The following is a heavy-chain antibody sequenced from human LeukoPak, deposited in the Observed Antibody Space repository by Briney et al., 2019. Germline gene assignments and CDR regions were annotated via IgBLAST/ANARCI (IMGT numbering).Heavy chain of an antibody. CDR3: SRRMGPHYYDSSGYGGGLDY. J-gene: IGHJ4*02. D-gene: IGHD3-22*01. CDR1: GFTFDNYG. CDR2: INWNGGST. Sequence: GSLILSCAASGFTFDNYGMGWVCQAPGKGLEWVWGINWNGGSTSHADSVKGRFTISRDNAKNSLYLQMNSLRAEDTALYYWSRRMGPHYYDSSGYGGGLDYWGQGTLVTVSS. V-gene: IGHV3-20*04.